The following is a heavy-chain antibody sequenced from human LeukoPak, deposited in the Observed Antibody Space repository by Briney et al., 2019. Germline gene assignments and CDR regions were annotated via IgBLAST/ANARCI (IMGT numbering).Heavy chain of an antibody. CDR1: GCTFTGYY. CDR3: ARDADSSGYYYFDY. D-gene: IGHD3-22*01. J-gene: IGHJ4*02. V-gene: IGHV1-2*02. CDR2: INPNSGGT. Sequence: ASVKVSCKASGCTFTGYYMHRVRQAPGQGLEWMGWINPNSGGTNYAQKFQGRVTMTRDTSISTAYMELSRLRSDDTAVYYCARDADSSGYYYFDYWGQGTLVTVSS.